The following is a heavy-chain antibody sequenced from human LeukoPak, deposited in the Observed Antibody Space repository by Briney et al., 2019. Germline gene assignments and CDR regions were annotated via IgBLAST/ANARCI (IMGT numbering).Heavy chain of an antibody. Sequence: PSETLSLTCAVSGGSISSGVYSWSWIRQPPGKGLEWIGSIYHSGGTYYNPSLRSRVTLSLDRSNNQFSLTLNSVTAADTAVYYCARGLDYYGSGSYLNNWSDPWGQGTLVTVSS. V-gene: IGHV4-30-2*01. CDR2: IYHSGGT. CDR3: ARGLDYYGSGSYLNNWSDP. D-gene: IGHD3-10*01. CDR1: GGSISSGVYS. J-gene: IGHJ5*02.